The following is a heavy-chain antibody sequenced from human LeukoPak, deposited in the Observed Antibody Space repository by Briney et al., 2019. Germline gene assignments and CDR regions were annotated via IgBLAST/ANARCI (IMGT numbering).Heavy chain of an antibody. V-gene: IGHV3-74*01. CDR3: ARDPKYYYGSGSYSGGWFDP. Sequence: PGGSLRLSCAASGFTFSSYWMHWVRQAPGKGLVWVSRINSDGSSTSYADSVKGRFTISRDNAKNTLCLQMNSLRAEDTAVYYCARDPKYYYGSGSYSGGWFDPWGQGTLVTVSS. CDR2: INSDGSST. D-gene: IGHD3-10*01. CDR1: GFTFSSYW. J-gene: IGHJ5*02.